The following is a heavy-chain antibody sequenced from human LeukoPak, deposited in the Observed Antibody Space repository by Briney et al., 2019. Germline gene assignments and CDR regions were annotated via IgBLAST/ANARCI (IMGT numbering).Heavy chain of an antibody. Sequence: GESLKISCKGSGYSFTNYWIGWVRQLPGKGLEWMGIIYPGDSDTRYSPSLQGQVTISADKSINTAYLQWSSLKASDTAMYYCAKQLGYLGSGVYFNDWSDPWGQETLVTVSS. V-gene: IGHV5-51*01. CDR3: AKQLGYLGSGVYFNDWSDP. J-gene: IGHJ5*02. D-gene: IGHD3-10*01. CDR2: IYPGDSDT. CDR1: GYSFTNYW.